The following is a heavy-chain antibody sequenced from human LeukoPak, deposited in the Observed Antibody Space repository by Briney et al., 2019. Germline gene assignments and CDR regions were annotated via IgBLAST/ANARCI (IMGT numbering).Heavy chain of an antibody. Sequence: SETLSLTCAVYGGSFSGYYWSWIRQPPGKGLEWIGEINHSGSTNYNPSLKSRVTISVDTSKNQFSLKLSSVTAADTAVYYCASPFALGKRQLALSRTDYWGQGTLVTVSS. CDR3: ASPFALGKRQLALSRTDY. CDR2: INHSGST. D-gene: IGHD6-13*01. CDR1: GGSFSGYY. J-gene: IGHJ4*02. V-gene: IGHV4-34*01.